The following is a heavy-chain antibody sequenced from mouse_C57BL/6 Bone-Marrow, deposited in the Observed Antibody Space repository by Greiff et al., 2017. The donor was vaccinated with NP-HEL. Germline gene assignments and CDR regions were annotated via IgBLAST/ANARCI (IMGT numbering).Heavy chain of an antibody. D-gene: IGHD2-3*01. Sequence: FQLQQSGAALARPGASVKLSCKASGYTFTSYGISWVKQSTGQGLEWIGEIYPRSGNTYYNEKFKGKATLTADKSSSTAYMELRSLTSEDSAVYFCARDGYRYFDVWGTGTTVTVSS. V-gene: IGHV1-81*01. J-gene: IGHJ1*03. CDR3: ARDGYRYFDV. CDR1: GYTFTSYG. CDR2: IYPRSGNT.